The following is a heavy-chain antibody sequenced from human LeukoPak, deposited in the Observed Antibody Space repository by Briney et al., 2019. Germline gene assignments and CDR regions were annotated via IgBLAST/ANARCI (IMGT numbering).Heavy chain of an antibody. CDR1: GFTFSSYA. Sequence: GGSLRLSCAASGFTFSSYAMHWVRQAPGKGLEWVAVISYDGSNKYYADSVKGRFTISRDNSKNTLYLQMNSLRAEDTAVYYWARDRGETVIYFDYGGQGPLVTVSS. V-gene: IGHV3-30-3*01. D-gene: IGHD3-10*01. CDR2: ISYDGSNK. J-gene: IGHJ4*02. CDR3: ARDRGETVIYFDY.